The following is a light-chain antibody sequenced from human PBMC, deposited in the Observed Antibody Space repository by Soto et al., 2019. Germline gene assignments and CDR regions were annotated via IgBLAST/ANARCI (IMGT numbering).Light chain of an antibody. J-gene: IGLJ1*01. V-gene: IGLV2-11*01. Sequence: QSVLTQPPSASGSPGQSITISCTGTSSDVGGYNYVSWYQQHPGKAPKLMIYDVSKRPSEVPDRFSGSKSGNTASLTISGLQAEDEADYYCCSYAGSYTFPYVFGTGTKVTVL. CDR3: CSYAGSYTFPYV. CDR1: SSDVGGYNY. CDR2: DVS.